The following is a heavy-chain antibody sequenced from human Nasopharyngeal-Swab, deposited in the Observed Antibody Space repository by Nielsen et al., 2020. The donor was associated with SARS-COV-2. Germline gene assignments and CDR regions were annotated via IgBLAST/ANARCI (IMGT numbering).Heavy chain of an antibody. CDR1: EFTFSSYA. CDR2: ISGSGGST. V-gene: IGHV3-23*01. J-gene: IGHJ3*02. CDR3: AKEILMYDILKGAFDI. Sequence: GGSLRLSCAASEFTFSSYAMSWVRQAPGKGLEWVSAISGSGGSTYYADSVKGRFTISRDNSKNTLYLQMNSLRAEDTAVYYCAKEILMYDILKGAFDIWGQGTMVTVSS. D-gene: IGHD3-9*01.